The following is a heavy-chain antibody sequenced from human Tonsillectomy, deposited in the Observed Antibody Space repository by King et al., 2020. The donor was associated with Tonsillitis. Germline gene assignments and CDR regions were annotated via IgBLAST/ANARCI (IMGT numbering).Heavy chain of an antibody. V-gene: IGHV3-11*01. CDR2: ISSSGRTI. CDR3: AGGAQAASQTYYYGMDV. D-gene: IGHD2-15*01. J-gene: IGHJ6*02. Sequence: VQLVESGGGLVKPGGSLRLSCAASGFIFSDYYMNWIRQAPGKGLEWVSYISSSGRTIYYADSVKGRFTISRDNAKNSLYLQMNILRAEDTAVYSCAGGAQAASQTYYYGMDVWGQGTTVTASS. CDR1: GFIFSDYY.